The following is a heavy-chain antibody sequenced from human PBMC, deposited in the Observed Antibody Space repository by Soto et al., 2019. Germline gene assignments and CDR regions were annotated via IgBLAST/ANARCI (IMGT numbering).Heavy chain of an antibody. CDR3: AKSHTTSGWYVTTDY. CDR1: GLTFNRYW. CDR2: ISWNSGSI. J-gene: IGHJ4*02. V-gene: IGHV3-9*01. Sequence: PGGSLRLSCAASGLTFNRYWMHWVRHAPGKGLEWVSAISWNSGSIDYADSVKGRFTISRDNAKNSLYLQMNSLRAEDTALYYCAKSHTTSGWYVTTDYWGQGTRVTVSS. D-gene: IGHD6-19*01.